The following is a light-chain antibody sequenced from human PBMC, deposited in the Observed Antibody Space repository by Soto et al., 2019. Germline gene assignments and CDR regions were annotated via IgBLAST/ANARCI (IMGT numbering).Light chain of an antibody. CDR3: SSYTSSSTGV. Sequence: QSALTQPASVSGSPGQSITISCTGTSSDVGGYNYVSWYQRHPGKAPKLMIYDVSNRPSGVSNRFSGSKSGNTASLTISGLQAEDEADHYCSSYTSSSTGVFGGGTKLTVL. CDR2: DVS. V-gene: IGLV2-14*01. CDR1: SSDVGGYNY. J-gene: IGLJ2*01.